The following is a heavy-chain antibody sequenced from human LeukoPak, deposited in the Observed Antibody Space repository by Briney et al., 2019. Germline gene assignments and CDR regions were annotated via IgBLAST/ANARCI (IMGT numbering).Heavy chain of an antibody. CDR3: ARVGSEGGSGSWYYYYYMDV. CDR1: GGTFSSYA. V-gene: IGHV1-69*05. Sequence: SVKVSCKASGGTFSSYAISWVRQAPGQGLEWMGGIIPIFGTANYAQKFQGRVTITTDESTSTACMELSSLRSEDTAVYYCARVGSEGGSGSWYYYYYMDVWGKGTTVTVSS. D-gene: IGHD3-10*01. J-gene: IGHJ6*03. CDR2: IIPIFGTA.